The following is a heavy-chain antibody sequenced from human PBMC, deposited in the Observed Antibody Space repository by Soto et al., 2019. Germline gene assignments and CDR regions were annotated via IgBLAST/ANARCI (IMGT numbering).Heavy chain of an antibody. V-gene: IGHV4-39*01. CDR2: ISYSGST. J-gene: IGHJ4*02. Sequence: QLQLQESGPGLLKPSETLSLTCTVSSGSISSRRYYWGWIRQPPGKGLEWIGSISYSGSTYYNPSLKSRVTISVDTSKNQFSLKLSSVTAADTAVYYCARHSPPASGVAVDYWGQGTLVTVSS. CDR3: ARHSPPASGVAVDY. CDR1: SGSISSRRYY. D-gene: IGHD2-2*01.